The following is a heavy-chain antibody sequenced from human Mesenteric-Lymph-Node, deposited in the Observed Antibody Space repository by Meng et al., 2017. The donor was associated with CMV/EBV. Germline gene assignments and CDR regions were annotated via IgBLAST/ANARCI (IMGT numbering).Heavy chain of an antibody. V-gene: IGHV2-5*02. CDR3: AHRMSYSTTPFVDP. CDR1: GFSSIITGVA. Sequence: SGFSSIITGVAVGWIRQPPGKALEWLALIFWDDDKRYSPSLKSRLTISKDTSKTQVVLTMTTMDPLDTATYYCAHRMSYSTTPFVDPWGQGILVTVSS. D-gene: IGHD6-13*01. J-gene: IGHJ5*02. CDR2: IFWDDDK.